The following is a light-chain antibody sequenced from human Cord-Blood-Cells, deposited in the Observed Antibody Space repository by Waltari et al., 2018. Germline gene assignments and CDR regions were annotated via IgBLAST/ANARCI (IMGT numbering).Light chain of an antibody. CDR1: SSDAGGYNY. Sequence: QSALTQPASVSGSPGASITISCTGTSSDAGGYNYLFWYQQHPGKAPKLMIYDVSKRPSGVSNRFSGSKSGNTASLTISGLQAEDEADYYCSSYTSSSNVVFGGGTKLTVL. J-gene: IGLJ2*01. CDR2: DVS. CDR3: SSYTSSSNVV. V-gene: IGLV2-14*01.